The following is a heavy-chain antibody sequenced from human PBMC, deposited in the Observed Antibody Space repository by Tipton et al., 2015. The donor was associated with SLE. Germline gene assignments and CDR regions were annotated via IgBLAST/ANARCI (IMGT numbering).Heavy chain of an antibody. V-gene: IGHV4-4*08. J-gene: IGHJ3*02. CDR2: IHSGGNT. CDR3: ARATDYGSGSFSTFDI. Sequence: GLVKPSETLSLTCTVSGGSVSSYYWNWIRQTPGKGLQWIGSIHSGGNTFYNPSLKSRVTISMDTSKNQVSLKLNSLTAADTAVYYCARATDYGSGSFSTFDIWGQGTMITVSS. CDR1: GGSVSSYY. D-gene: IGHD3-10*01.